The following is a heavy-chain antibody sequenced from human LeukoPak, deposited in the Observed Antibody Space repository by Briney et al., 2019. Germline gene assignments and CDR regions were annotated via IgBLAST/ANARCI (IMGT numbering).Heavy chain of an antibody. CDR1: GYTFTSYA. V-gene: IGHV1-8*01. D-gene: IGHD4-17*01. CDR2: MNPNSGNT. J-gene: IGHJ4*02. CDR3: ARGDFGDYFLDY. Sequence: ASVKVSCKASGYTFTSYAIHWVRQATGQGLEWMGWMNPNSGNTDYAQRFQGRVTMTRNTSISTAYMELSSLRSEDTAVYYCARGDFGDYFLDYWGQGTLVTVSS.